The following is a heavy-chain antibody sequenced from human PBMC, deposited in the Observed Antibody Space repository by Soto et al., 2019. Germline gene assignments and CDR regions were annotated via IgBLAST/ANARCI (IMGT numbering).Heavy chain of an antibody. CDR1: GGTFSSYT. CDR3: ARCCSSTSRKRGADNWFDP. D-gene: IGHD2-2*01. CDR2: IIPILGIA. J-gene: IGHJ5*02. V-gene: IGHV1-69*02. Sequence: QVQLVQSGAEVKKPGSSVKVSSKASGGTFSSYTISWVRQAPGQGLEWMGRIIPILGIANYAQKFQGRVTSTADKSTSTAYMELSSLRSEDTAVYYCARCCSSTSRKRGADNWFDPWGQGTLVTVSS.